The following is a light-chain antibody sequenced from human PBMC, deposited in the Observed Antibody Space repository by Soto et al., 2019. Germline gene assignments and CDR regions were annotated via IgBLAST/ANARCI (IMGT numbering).Light chain of an antibody. V-gene: IGKV3-20*01. CDR3: HQYGSKPYT. CDR2: GIS. J-gene: IGKJ2*01. Sequence: EIVLTQSPGTMSVSPGERATLSCRASQAITASYLAWYHQRPGQAPRLLIYGISIRAPGIPDRFSGSGSGSDVTLTIDSLESEDVGVFFCHQYGSKPYTFGQGTSLQI. CDR1: QAITASY.